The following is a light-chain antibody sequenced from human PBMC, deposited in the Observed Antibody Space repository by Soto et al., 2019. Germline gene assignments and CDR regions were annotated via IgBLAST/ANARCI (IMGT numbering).Light chain of an antibody. V-gene: IGLV2-14*01. CDR1: SSDVGGYNY. CDR3: SSYTSSSTLV. CDR2: DVS. Sequence: QSALTQPASVSGSPGQSITISCTGTSSDVGGYNYVSWYQQHPGKAPKLMIYDVSNRPSGVSNRFSGSKSGNTASLPISGLQAEDEADYYCSSYTSSSTLVFGGGTQLTLL. J-gene: IGLJ2*01.